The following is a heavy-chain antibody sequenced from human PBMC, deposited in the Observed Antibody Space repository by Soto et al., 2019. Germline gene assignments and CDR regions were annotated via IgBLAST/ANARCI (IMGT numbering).Heavy chain of an antibody. CDR2: INPNSGGT. CDR3: ARDPGMYSSGWYDS. Sequence: QVQLVQSGAEVKKPGASVKVSCKASGYTFTGYYMHWVRQAPGQGLEWMGWINPNSGGTNYAQKFQGWVTMTRNTSISTAYRELSRLRSNDTAVYYCARDPGMYSSGWYDSWGQGTLVTVSS. V-gene: IGHV1-2*04. D-gene: IGHD6-19*01. J-gene: IGHJ5*01. CDR1: GYTFTGYY.